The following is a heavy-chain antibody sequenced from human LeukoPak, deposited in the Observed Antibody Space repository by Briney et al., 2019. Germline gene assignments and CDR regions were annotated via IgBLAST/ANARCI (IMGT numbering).Heavy chain of an antibody. J-gene: IGHJ6*03. CDR2: IYYSGST. D-gene: IGHD3-3*01. Sequence: SETLSLTCTVSGGSISSYYWSWIRQPPGKGLEWIGYIYYSGSTNYNPSLKSRVTISVDTSKSQFSLKLSSVTAADTAVYYCAREGGYDFWSGYYTKNYYYYYMDVWGKGTTVTVSS. V-gene: IGHV4-59*01. CDR1: GGSISSYY. CDR3: AREGGYDFWSGYYTKNYYYYYMDV.